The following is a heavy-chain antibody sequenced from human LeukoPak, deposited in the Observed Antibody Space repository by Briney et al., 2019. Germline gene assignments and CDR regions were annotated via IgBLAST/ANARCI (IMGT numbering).Heavy chain of an antibody. CDR1: GGSISSYY. J-gene: IGHJ4*02. CDR3: ARSAIGTADFDY. CDR2: FYTSGST. V-gene: IGHV4-4*07. D-gene: IGHD6-13*01. Sequence: SETLSLTCTVSGGSISSYYWSWIRQPAGKGLEWIGRFYTSGSTHYNPSLKSRVTMSVDTSKNQFSLKLTPVTAADTAVYFCARSAIGTADFDYWGQGTLVTVSS.